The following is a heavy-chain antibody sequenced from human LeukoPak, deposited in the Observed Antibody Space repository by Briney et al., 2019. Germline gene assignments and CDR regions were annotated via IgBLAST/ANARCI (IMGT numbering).Heavy chain of an antibody. CDR2: VSNSGDYI. CDR3: AKDRLLNCRGDCYIFDY. J-gene: IGHJ4*02. CDR1: GFSFSSYR. Sequence: GGSLRLSCAASGFSFSSYRMNWVRQAPGKGLKWVSSVSNSGDYIHYADSVKGRFTISRDNSKNTLYLQVNGLRTEDTAVYYCAKDRLLNCRGDCYIFDYWGQGTVVTVSS. D-gene: IGHD2-21*02. V-gene: IGHV3-21*04.